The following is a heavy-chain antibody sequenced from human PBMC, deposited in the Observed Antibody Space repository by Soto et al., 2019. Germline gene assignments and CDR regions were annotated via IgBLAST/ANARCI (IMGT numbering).Heavy chain of an antibody. D-gene: IGHD2-2*01. CDR1: GYTLTELS. CDR2: FDPEDGET. Sequence: ASVKVSCKVSGYTLTELSMHWVRQAPGKGLEWMGGFDPEDGETIYVQKFQGRVTMTEDTSTDTAYMELSSLRSEDTAVYYCAIVFVVVPAAPDAFDIWGQGTMVTVSS. J-gene: IGHJ3*02. CDR3: AIVFVVVPAAPDAFDI. V-gene: IGHV1-24*01.